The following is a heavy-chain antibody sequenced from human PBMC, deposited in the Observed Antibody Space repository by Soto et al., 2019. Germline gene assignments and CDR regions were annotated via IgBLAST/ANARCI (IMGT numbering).Heavy chain of an antibody. CDR1: GFTFISYW. CDR3: ARGVLGYCSGGSCYGGMDV. CDR2: INSDGSST. V-gene: IGHV3-74*01. D-gene: IGHD2-15*01. Sequence: GGSLRLSCAASGFTFISYWMHWVRQAPGKGLVWVSRINSDGSSTSYADSVKGRFTISRDTAKNTLYLQMNSLRAEDTAVYYCARGVLGYCSGGSCYGGMDVWGQGTTVTVSS. J-gene: IGHJ6*02.